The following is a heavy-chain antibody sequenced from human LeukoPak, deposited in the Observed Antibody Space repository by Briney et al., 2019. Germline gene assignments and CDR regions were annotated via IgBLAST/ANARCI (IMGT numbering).Heavy chain of an antibody. J-gene: IGHJ4*02. V-gene: IGHV1-2*02. Sequence: ASVKVSCKASGYTFTGYYMHWVRQAPGQGLEWMGWINPNSGGTNYAQKFQGRVTMTRDTSISTAYMELSRLRSDDTAVYYCARGGPRGGCSGGSCYLYYFDCWGQGTLVTVSS. CDR1: GYTFTGYY. D-gene: IGHD2-15*01. CDR3: ARGGPRGGCSGGSCYLYYFDC. CDR2: INPNSGGT.